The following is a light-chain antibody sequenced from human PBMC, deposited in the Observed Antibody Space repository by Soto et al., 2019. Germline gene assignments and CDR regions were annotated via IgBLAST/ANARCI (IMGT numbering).Light chain of an antibody. J-gene: IGKJ5*01. V-gene: IGKV1-27*01. Sequence: DIQMTQSPPSLSASVGDRVTITFRASQGIGNSLAWYQQKPGTVPKLLIYSASTLQSGVPSRFSGSGSGTDFTLTISSLQPEDVAAYYCQKYNTDPANFGQGTRLESK. CDR3: QKYNTDPAN. CDR1: QGIGNS. CDR2: SAS.